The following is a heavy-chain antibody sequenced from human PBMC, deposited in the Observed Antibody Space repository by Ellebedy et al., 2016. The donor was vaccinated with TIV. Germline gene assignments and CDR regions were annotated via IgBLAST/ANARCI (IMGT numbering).Heavy chain of an antibody. D-gene: IGHD2-21*01. CDR3: ACHLHSVPRS. CDR2: IYYSGST. CDR1: GGSISSYY. V-gene: IGHV4-59*01. Sequence: SETLSLXXTVSGGSISSYYWSWIRQPPGKGLEWIGYIYYSGSTNYNPSLKSRVTISVDTSKNQFSLKLSSVTAADTAVYYCACHLHSVPRSWGQGTLVTVSS. J-gene: IGHJ5*02.